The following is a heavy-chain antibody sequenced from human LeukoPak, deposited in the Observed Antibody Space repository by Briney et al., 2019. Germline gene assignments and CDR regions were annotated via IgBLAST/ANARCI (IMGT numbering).Heavy chain of an antibody. CDR1: GFTVSSNL. Sequence: GGSLRLSCAASGFTVSSNLMSWVRQAPGKGLEWVAVISYDGSNKYYADSVKGRFTISRDNSKNTLYLQMNSLRAEDTAVYYCARGPKDYGDYAFDYWGQGTLVTVSS. V-gene: IGHV3-30-3*01. D-gene: IGHD4-17*01. CDR3: ARGPKDYGDYAFDY. J-gene: IGHJ4*02. CDR2: ISYDGSNK.